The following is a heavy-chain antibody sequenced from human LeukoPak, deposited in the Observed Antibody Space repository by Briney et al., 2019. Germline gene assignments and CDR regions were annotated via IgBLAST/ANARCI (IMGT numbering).Heavy chain of an antibody. CDR1: GYTFTGYY. CDR2: IDPNSGGT. CDR3: AREGLMPAVYKSGIQDY. Sequence: ASVKVSCKASGYTFTGYYMHWVRQAPGQGLEWMGWIDPNSGGTNYAQKFQGRVTMTRDTSISTAYMELSRLRSDDTAVYYCAREGLMPAVYKSGIQDYWGQGTLVTVSS. V-gene: IGHV1-2*02. D-gene: IGHD1-26*01. J-gene: IGHJ4*02.